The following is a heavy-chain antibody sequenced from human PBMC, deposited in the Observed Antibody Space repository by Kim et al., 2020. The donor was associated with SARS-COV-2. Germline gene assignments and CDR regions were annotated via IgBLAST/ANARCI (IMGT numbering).Heavy chain of an antibody. CDR3: VRFASTFDY. Sequence: WYNDYAVSVKGRIYINADTAKNQFSLQLNSVTPEDTAVYYCVRFASTFDYWGQGALVTVSS. J-gene: IGHJ4*02. CDR2: WYN. V-gene: IGHV6-1*01. D-gene: IGHD3-3*01.